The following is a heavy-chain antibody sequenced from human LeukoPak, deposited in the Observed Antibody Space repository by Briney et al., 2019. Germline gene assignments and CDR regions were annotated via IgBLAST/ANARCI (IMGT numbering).Heavy chain of an antibody. CDR3: AKGHTYGLGASYLDY. J-gene: IGHJ4*02. CDR1: GYTFTSYG. Sequence: ASVKVSCKASGYTFTSYGISWVRQALGQGLEWMGWISAYNGNTNYAQKLQGRVTMTTDTSTSTAYMELRSLRSDDTAVYYCAKGHTYGLGASYLDYWGQGTLVTVSS. CDR2: ISAYNGNT. V-gene: IGHV1-18*01. D-gene: IGHD5-18*01.